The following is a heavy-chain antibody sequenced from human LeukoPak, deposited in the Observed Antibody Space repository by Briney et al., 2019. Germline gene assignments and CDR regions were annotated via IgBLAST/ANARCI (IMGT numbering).Heavy chain of an antibody. CDR2: FYGSGSA. CDR3: VRDVSQRRHFDY. Sequence: SETLSLTCTVSGDSISSGAYYWSWIPQPPGKGLEWIGYFYGSGSASYNPSLKSRVTISVDRSNNQFSLKMSSVTAADTAVYYCVRDVSQRRHFDYWGQGTLVTVSS. J-gene: IGHJ4*02. CDR1: GDSISSGAYY. V-gene: IGHV4-30-2*01. D-gene: IGHD1-1*01.